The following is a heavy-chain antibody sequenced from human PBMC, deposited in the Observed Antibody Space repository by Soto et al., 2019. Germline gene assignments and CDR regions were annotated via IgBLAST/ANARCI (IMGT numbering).Heavy chain of an antibody. CDR1: GGSISSGGYS. V-gene: IGHV4-30-2*01. CDR3: ARAGGLGAVAVDY. D-gene: IGHD6-19*01. J-gene: IGHJ4*02. Sequence: QLQLQESGSGLVKPSQTLSLTCAVSGGSISSGGYSWSRIRQPPGKGLEWIRYIYHSGSTYYNPSLKSRVTISVDRSKNQFSLKLSSVTAADTAVYYCARAGGLGAVAVDYWGQGTLVTVSS. CDR2: IYHSGST.